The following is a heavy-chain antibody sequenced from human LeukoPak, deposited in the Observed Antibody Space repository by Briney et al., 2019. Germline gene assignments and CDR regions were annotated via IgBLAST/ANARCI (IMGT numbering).Heavy chain of an antibody. Sequence: GGSLRLSCSASGFTFTTHGMNWVRQAPGKGLEWVANIKQEGSARYYVDSVTGRFTISRDNAMNSLYLQMNSLRVEDTAVYYCARDPGIAAAGTVGYFDSWGQGILVTVSS. CDR3: ARDPGIAAAGTVGYFDS. V-gene: IGHV3-7*01. CDR2: IKQEGSAR. J-gene: IGHJ4*02. CDR1: GFTFTTHG. D-gene: IGHD6-13*01.